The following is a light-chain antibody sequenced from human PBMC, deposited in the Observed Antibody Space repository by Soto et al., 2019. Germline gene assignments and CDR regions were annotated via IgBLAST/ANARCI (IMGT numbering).Light chain of an antibody. CDR3: QQYGSSLLT. CDR2: GAS. J-gene: IGKJ4*01. V-gene: IGKV3-20*01. Sequence: EIVLTQSPGTLSLSPGERAILSCRASQSVSSSYLAWYQQKPGQATSLLIYGASSRATGIPDRFSGSGSGTDFTLTISILEPEDFVVYYCQQYGSSLLTFGGGTKVEIK. CDR1: QSVSSSY.